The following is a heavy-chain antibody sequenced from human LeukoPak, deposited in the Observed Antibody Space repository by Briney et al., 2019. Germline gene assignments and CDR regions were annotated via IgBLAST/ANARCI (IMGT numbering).Heavy chain of an antibody. D-gene: IGHD1-26*01. CDR1: GYAFTTYY. CDR2: INPSGGSP. J-gene: IGHJ4*02. Sequence: ASVKVSCKSSGYAFTTYYMHWVRQAPGKALEWMGIINPSGGSPTYAQKFQGRVTMTRDTSTNTIYMELSSLRSEDTAVYYCARDSGSHSFDYWGQGTLVTVSS. V-gene: IGHV1-46*01. CDR3: ARDSGSHSFDY.